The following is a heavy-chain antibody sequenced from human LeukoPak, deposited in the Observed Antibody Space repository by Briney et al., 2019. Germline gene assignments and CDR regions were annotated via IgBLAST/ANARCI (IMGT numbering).Heavy chain of an antibody. CDR3: ARDPVSPYFDY. V-gene: IGHV3-23*01. Sequence: GGSLRLSCAASGFTFTSYSMNWVRQAPGKGLEWVSTISGGGGSTYYADSVKGRFTISRDNSKNTLYLQVNSLRAEDTAVYYCARDPVSPYFDYWGQGTLVTVSS. CDR1: GFTFTSYS. D-gene: IGHD5/OR15-5a*01. J-gene: IGHJ4*02. CDR2: ISGGGGST.